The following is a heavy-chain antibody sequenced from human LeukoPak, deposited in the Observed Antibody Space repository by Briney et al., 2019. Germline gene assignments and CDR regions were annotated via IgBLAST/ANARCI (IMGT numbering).Heavy chain of an antibody. D-gene: IGHD3-3*01. CDR2: INQDGSEK. Sequence: PGVSLRLSCAASGFTFNSYWMSWLRQAPGRGLEGMANINQDGSEKYYVDSVKGRFTISRDNAKNSLYLQMNSLRAEDTAVYYCAREGNDFWSGYYGGLFDYWGQGTLVTVSS. CDR3: AREGNDFWSGYYGGLFDY. J-gene: IGHJ4*02. V-gene: IGHV3-7*01. CDR1: GFTFNSYW.